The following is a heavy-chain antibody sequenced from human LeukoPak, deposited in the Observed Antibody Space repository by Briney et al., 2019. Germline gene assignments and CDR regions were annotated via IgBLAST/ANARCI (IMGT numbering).Heavy chain of an antibody. J-gene: IGHJ5*02. Sequence: SETLSLTCAVYGGSFSGYYWSWIRQPPGKGLEWIGEINHSGSTNYNPSLKSRVTISVDTSKNQFSLKLSSVTAADTAVYYCARSKVTMVRGVPSHWFDPWGQGTLVTVSS. CDR2: INHSGST. CDR3: ARSKVTMVRGVPSHWFDP. D-gene: IGHD3-10*01. V-gene: IGHV4-34*01. CDR1: GGSFSGYY.